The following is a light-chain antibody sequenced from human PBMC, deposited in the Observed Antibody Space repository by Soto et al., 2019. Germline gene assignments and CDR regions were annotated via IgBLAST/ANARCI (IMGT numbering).Light chain of an antibody. Sequence: DIVMTQSPLSLPVTPGEPASISCRSSQSRLHSNGYNYLDWYLQKPGQSPQLLIYLGSNRASGVPDRFSGSGSGTEFTLTIRSLQSEDFAVYYCQQYNNWPPATVGQGTKVAIK. CDR3: QQYNNWPPAT. CDR2: LGS. V-gene: IGKV2-28*01. CDR1: QSRLHSNGYNY. J-gene: IGKJ1*01.